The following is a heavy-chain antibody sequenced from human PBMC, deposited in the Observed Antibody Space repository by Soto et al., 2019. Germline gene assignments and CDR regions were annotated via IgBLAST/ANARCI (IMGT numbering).Heavy chain of an antibody. D-gene: IGHD4-17*01. Sequence: QVQLVQSGAEVKKPGSSVKVSCKASGGTFSSYAISWVRQAPGQGLEWMGGIIPSFGTANYAQKFQGRVTITADESTSTAYMELSSLRSEDTAVYFCARRLTLTRHFDLWGRGTLVTVSS. CDR2: IIPSFGTA. CDR3: ARRLTLTRHFDL. J-gene: IGHJ2*01. V-gene: IGHV1-69*12. CDR1: GGTFSSYA.